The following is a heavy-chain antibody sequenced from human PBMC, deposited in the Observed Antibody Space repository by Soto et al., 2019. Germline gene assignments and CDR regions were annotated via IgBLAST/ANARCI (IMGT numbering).Heavy chain of an antibody. CDR3: ATALNYDILTGYRVEAFDP. CDR2: FDPEDGET. CDR1: GYTLTELS. V-gene: IGHV1-24*01. J-gene: IGHJ5*02. Sequence: GASVKVSCKVSGYTLTELSMHWVRQAPGKGLEWMGGFDPEDGETIYAQKFQGRVTMTEDTSTDTAYMELSSLRSEDTAVYYCATALNYDILTGYRVEAFDPWGQGTLVTVSS. D-gene: IGHD3-9*01.